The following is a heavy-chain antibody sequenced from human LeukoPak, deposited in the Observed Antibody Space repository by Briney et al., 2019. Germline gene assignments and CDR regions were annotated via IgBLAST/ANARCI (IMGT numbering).Heavy chain of an antibody. D-gene: IGHD2-2*02. J-gene: IGHJ4*02. CDR1: GFTFSSYG. CDR2: IRYDGSNK. CDR3: ASSSDCSSTSCYRN. V-gene: IGHV3-30*02. Sequence: GGSLRLSXAASGFTFSSYGMHWVRQAPGKGLEWVAFIRYDGSNKYYADSVKGRFTISRDNSKNTLYLQMNSLRAEDTAVYYCASSSDCSSTSCYRNWGQGTLVTVSS.